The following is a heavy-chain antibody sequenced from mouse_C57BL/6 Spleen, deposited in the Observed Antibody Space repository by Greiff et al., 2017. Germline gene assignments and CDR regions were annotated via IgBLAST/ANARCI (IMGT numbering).Heavy chain of an antibody. CDR1: GYTFTSYG. V-gene: IGHV1-81*01. J-gene: IGHJ4*01. CDR2: IYPRSGNT. Sequence: VQRVESGAELARPGASVKLSCKASGYTFTSYGISWVKQRTEQGLEWIGEIYPRSGNTYYNEKFKGKATLTADKSSSTAYMELRSLTSEDSAVYFCARDYYGSSPMDYWGQGTSVTVSS. D-gene: IGHD1-1*01. CDR3: ARDYYGSSPMDY.